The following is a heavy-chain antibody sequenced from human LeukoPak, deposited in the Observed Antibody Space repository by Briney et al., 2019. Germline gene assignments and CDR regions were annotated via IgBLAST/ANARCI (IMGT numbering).Heavy chain of an antibody. Sequence: PGRSLRLSCTASGFTFGDYAMSWVRQAPGKGLEWVGFIRSKAYGGTTEYAASVKGRFTISRDDSKSIAYLQMNSLKTEDTAVYYCTREGYYDFWSGYYTGEGGLGYYGMGVWGQGTTVAVSS. CDR2: IRSKAYGGTT. D-gene: IGHD3-3*01. CDR1: GFTFGDYA. V-gene: IGHV3-49*04. J-gene: IGHJ6*02. CDR3: TREGYYDFWSGYYTGEGGLGYYGMGV.